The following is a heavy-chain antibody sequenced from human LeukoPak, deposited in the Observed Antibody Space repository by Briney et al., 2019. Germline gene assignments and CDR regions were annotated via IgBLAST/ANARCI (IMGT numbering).Heavy chain of an antibody. V-gene: IGHV1-2*02. J-gene: IGHJ4*02. CDR3: ARNRWMDY. CDR1: GYTFTDYY. Sequence: ASVKVSCKASGYTFTDYYIHLERQPPGQGLEWMGWINPNSGTNYAQKFQGRVTMTRDTSISTAYMELTRLTSDDTAVYYCARNRWMDYWGQGTLVTVSS. CDR2: INPNSGT. D-gene: IGHD1-1*01.